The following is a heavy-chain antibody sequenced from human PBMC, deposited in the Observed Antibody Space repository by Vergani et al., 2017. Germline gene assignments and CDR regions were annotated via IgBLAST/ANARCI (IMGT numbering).Heavy chain of an antibody. D-gene: IGHD6-19*01. Sequence: QVQLQESCPGLVKPSETLSLTCTVSGYSISSGYYWGWIRQPPGKGLEWIGSIYHSGSTYYNPSLKSRVTISVDTSKNQFSLKLSSMTAADTAVYYCARVGAVAGSDYYYYGMDVWGQGTTVTVSS. CDR2: IYHSGST. CDR3: ARVGAVAGSDYYYYGMDV. V-gene: IGHV4-38-2*02. CDR1: GYSISSGYY. J-gene: IGHJ6*02.